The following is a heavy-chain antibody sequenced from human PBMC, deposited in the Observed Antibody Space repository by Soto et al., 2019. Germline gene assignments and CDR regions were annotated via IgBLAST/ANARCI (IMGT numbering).Heavy chain of an antibody. J-gene: IGHJ5*02. V-gene: IGHV4-39*01. CDR3: AASNTYYDFWSGYHWFGP. Sequence: PSETLSLTCTVSGGSISSTSFYWGWIRQPPGKGLEWIGNVYYSGSTHYNPSLKSRVTISVDTSKNQFSLKLSSVTAADTAVYYCAASNTYYDFWSGYHWFGPWGQGILVTVSS. CDR2: VYYSGST. D-gene: IGHD3-3*01. CDR1: GGSISSTSFY.